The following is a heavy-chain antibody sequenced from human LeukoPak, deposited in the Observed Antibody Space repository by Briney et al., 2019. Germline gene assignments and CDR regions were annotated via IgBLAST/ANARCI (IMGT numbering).Heavy chain of an antibody. CDR1: GFTFSSSW. D-gene: IGHD1-1*01. J-gene: IGHJ4*02. CDR3: VRHQGTTFDY. CDR2: IKQDGSEK. V-gene: IGHV3-7*01. Sequence: PGGSLRLSCAASGFTFSSSWMTWVRQAPGKGLEWVANIKQDGSEKYYVDSVKGRFTFSRDNTKNSLYLQMTGLRAEDTAVYYCVRHQGTTFDYWGQGTLVTVSS.